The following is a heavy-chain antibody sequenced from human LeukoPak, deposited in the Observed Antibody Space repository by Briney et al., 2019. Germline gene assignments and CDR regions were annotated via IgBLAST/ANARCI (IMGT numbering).Heavy chain of an antibody. CDR2: ADYSGGT. CDR1: SDSFTSVTDY. Sequence: PSETLSLTCTVSSDSFTSVTDYWAWIRQPPGKGLEWIASADYSGGTYYNPSLESRVAISADMSKHQISLRLSSVTAADTALYYCARERGEDYSSGWYKTNFFDNWGQGTRVTVSS. J-gene: IGHJ4*02. V-gene: IGHV4-39*07. CDR3: ARERGEDYSSGWYKTNFFDN. D-gene: IGHD6-19*01.